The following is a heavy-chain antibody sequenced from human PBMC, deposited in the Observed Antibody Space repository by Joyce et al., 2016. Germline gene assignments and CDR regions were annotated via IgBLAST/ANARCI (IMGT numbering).Heavy chain of an antibody. CDR2: ISSSSSTI. CDR1: GFTFSSYS. CDR3: AKADYGDKIDAFDI. D-gene: IGHD4-17*01. V-gene: IGHV3-48*01. Sequence: EVQLVESGGGLVQPGGSLRLSCAASGFTFSSYSRNWVRQAPGKGLEWVSYISSSSSTIYYADSVKGRFTISRDNAKNSLYLQRNSLRAEDTAVYYCAKADYGDKIDAFDIWGQGTMVTVSS. J-gene: IGHJ3*02.